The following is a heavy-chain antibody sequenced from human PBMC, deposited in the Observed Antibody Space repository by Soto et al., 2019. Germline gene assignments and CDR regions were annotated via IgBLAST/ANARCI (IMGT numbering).Heavy chain of an antibody. D-gene: IGHD2-2*02. Sequence: SETLSLPGAASGGSISISNCWSWVRQPPGRGMEWIGEIYHSGCTNYNRSFKSRVTISVDKSKNQYSLRLSPVTAADTAVYSCAGEQGIGYCSSTRCYKDYGMDVCGQGTTVIVSS. CDR2: IYHSGCT. CDR1: GGSISISNC. CDR3: AGEQGIGYCSSTRCYKDYGMDV. V-gene: IGHV4-4*02. J-gene: IGHJ6*02.